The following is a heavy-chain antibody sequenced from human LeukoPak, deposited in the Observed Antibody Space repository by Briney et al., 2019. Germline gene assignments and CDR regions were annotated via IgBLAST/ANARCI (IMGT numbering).Heavy chain of an antibody. Sequence: GGSLRLSCAASGFTFSSFAMSWVRQAPGKGLDWVSSISRSGDKIYYADSVKGRFTISRDNSKNTLLLQMNSLRAEDTAVYYCAKGSGPYCTSASCHFDPWGQGTLVTVSS. CDR3: AKGSGPYCTSASCHFDP. D-gene: IGHD2-2*01. J-gene: IGHJ5*02. CDR1: GFTFSSFA. V-gene: IGHV3-23*01. CDR2: ISRSGDKI.